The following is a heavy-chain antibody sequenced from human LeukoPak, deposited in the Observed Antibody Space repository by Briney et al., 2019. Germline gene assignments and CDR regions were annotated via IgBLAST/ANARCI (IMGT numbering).Heavy chain of an antibody. D-gene: IGHD6-13*01. CDR2: INPSGGST. V-gene: IGHV1-46*01. CDR3: ARVRVGSWYYFDY. J-gene: IGHJ4*02. Sequence: GASVKVSCKASGYTFTGYYMHWVRQAPGQGLEWMGIINPSGGSTSYAQKFQGRVTMTRDTSTSTVNMELNSLRSEDTAVYYCARVRVGSWYYFDYWGQGTLVTVSS. CDR1: GYTFTGYY.